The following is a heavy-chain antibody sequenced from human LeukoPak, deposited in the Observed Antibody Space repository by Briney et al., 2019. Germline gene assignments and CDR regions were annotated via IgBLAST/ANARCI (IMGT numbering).Heavy chain of an antibody. J-gene: IGHJ4*02. D-gene: IGHD5-18*01. CDR1: GYTFTSYY. Sequence: ASVKVFCKASGYTFTSYYMHWVRQAPGQGLEWMRIINPSGGSTSYAQKFQGRVTMTRDTSTSTVYMELSSLRSEDTAVYYCARVDTAMVNDYWGQGTLVTVSS. CDR2: INPSGGST. V-gene: IGHV1-46*01. CDR3: ARVDTAMVNDY.